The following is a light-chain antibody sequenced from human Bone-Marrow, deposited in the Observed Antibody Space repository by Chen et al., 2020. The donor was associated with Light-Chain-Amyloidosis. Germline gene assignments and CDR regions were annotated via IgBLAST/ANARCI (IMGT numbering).Light chain of an antibody. CDR3: QSADSSGTYEVI. CDR2: RDT. V-gene: IGLV3-25*03. Sequence: SYELTQPPSVSVSPGQTARITCSGDDLPTKYAYGYQQKPGQAPVLVIHRDTEWPSGISERFSGSSSGTTATLTISGVQAEDEADYHCQSADSSGTYEVIFGGGTKLTVL. J-gene: IGLJ2*01. CDR1: DLPTKY.